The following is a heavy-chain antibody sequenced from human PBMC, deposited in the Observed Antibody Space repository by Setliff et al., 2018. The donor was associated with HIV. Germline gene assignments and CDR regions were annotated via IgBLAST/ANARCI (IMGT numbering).Heavy chain of an antibody. CDR2: IHHSGSS. D-gene: IGHD3-10*01. Sequence: SETLSLTCTVFGGSIRSHYWNLIRQPPGKGPEWIGYIHHSGSSNSNPSLRNRVTISVDMSKNQFSLKLTSVTAADTAVYYCARDWSTFGHPTYFFDYWGQGTLVTVSS. V-gene: IGHV4-59*11. J-gene: IGHJ4*02. CDR3: ARDWSTFGHPTYFFDY. CDR1: GGSIRSHY.